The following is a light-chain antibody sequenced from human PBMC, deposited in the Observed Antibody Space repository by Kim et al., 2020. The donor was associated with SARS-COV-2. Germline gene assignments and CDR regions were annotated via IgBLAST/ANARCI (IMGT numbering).Light chain of an antibody. CDR3: SSFRSGNTLL. CDR2: DVD. J-gene: IGLJ3*02. Sequence: GPSITISCTGTRSDVAADNFVSWYQQHPGEAPKVIIYDVDNRPSGVSNRFSGSKSGNTASLTISEVQAEDEADYYCSSFRSGNTLLFGGGTQLTVL. CDR1: RSDVAADNF. V-gene: IGLV2-14*04.